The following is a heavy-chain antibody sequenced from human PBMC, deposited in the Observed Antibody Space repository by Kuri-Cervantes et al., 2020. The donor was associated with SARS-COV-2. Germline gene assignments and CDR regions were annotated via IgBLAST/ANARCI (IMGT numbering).Heavy chain of an antibody. CDR2: ISYDGSNK. J-gene: IGHJ4*02. Sequence: GESLKISCAASGFSFSSYGMSWVRQAPGKGLEWVAVISYDGSNKYYADSVKGRFTISRDNSKNTLYLQMNSLRAEVTAVYYCARGGPKNSYSSGPDYWGQGTLVTVSS. D-gene: IGHD6-19*01. CDR1: GFSFSSYG. CDR3: ARGGPKNSYSSGPDY. V-gene: IGHV3-30*03.